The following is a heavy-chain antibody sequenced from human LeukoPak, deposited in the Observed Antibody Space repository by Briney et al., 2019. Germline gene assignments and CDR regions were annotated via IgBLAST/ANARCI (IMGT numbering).Heavy chain of an antibody. CDR2: FDPEDGET. J-gene: IGHJ4*02. D-gene: IGHD2-2*01. CDR1: GYTLIELS. V-gene: IGHV1-24*01. Sequence: ASVKVSCKVSGYTLIELSMHWVRQAPGKGLEWMGAFDPEDGETIYAQKFQGRVTMTEDTSTDTAYMELRSLRSEDTAVYYCARGLRGSPAFDYWGQGTLVTVSS. CDR3: ARGLRGSPAFDY.